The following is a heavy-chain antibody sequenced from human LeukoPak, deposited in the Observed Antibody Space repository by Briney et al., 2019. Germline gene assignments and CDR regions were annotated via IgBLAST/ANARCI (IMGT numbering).Heavy chain of an antibody. J-gene: IGHJ4*02. V-gene: IGHV4-59*01. CDR2: MYYSGST. CDR3: ARVSVSGYGYYYFDY. Sequence: SETLSLTCTVSGGSLRSSYWSWIRQPPGKGLEWIGYMYYSGSTKYNPSLKSRVTMSVDTSQNQFSLKLSSVTGADTAVYHCARVSVSGYGYYYFDYWGQGTLVTVSS. CDR1: GGSLRSSY. D-gene: IGHD5-12*01.